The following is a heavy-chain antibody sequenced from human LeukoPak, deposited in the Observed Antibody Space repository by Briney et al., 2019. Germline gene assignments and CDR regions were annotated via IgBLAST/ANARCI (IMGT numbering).Heavy chain of an antibody. CDR2: ISSSSSYI. V-gene: IGHV3-21*01. J-gene: IGHJ6*03. D-gene: IGHD5-18*01. Sequence: PGGSLRLSCAASGFTFSSDSMNWVRQAPGKGLEWVSSISSSSSYIYYADSVKGRFTISRDNAKNSLYLQMNSLRAEDTAVYYCARDLSYGPWSSYMDVWGKGTTVTVSS. CDR3: ARDLSYGPWSSYMDV. CDR1: GFTFSSDS.